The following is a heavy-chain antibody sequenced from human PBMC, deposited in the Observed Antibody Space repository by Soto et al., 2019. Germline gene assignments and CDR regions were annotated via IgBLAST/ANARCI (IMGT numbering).Heavy chain of an antibody. CDR1: GYTFTSYG. V-gene: IGHV1-18*01. CDR2: ISANDGNT. CDR3: ASPQAGRTFLGI. Sequence: ASVKVSCKASGYTFTSYGISWVRQSPGQGLEWMVWISANDGNTNYAQKLQGRVTMTTDTSTSTAYMELSSLRSEDTAVYYCASPQAGRTFLGIWGQGTMVTVSS. J-gene: IGHJ3*02. D-gene: IGHD1-1*01.